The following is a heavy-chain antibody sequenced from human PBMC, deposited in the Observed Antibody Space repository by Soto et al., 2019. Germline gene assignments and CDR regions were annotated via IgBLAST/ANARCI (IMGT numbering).Heavy chain of an antibody. V-gene: IGHV3-23*01. Sequence: GGSLRLSCAASGFTFSNCAMTWVRQVPGKGLEWVSGIAASGGSTYYSDSVKGRFTISRDNSKNTLYLQMNSLRAEDTAVYYCAKPYSSGWTRPDYWGQGTLVT. CDR3: AKPYSSGWTRPDY. J-gene: IGHJ4*02. CDR2: IAASGGST. D-gene: IGHD6-19*01. CDR1: GFTFSNCA.